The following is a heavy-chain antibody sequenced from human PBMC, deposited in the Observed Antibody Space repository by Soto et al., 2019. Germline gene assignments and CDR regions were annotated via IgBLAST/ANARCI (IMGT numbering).Heavy chain of an antibody. Sequence: PANLSLTSAVYGGSFSRYYWSWFRQPPGKGQEWIGEVNHSGNTNENPSLKSRVTISVDTSKNQFSLKLRSVTAADTAVYYCARASTRTAAVQGGAPDKAYFDSWGQG. J-gene: IGHJ4*02. CDR2: VNHSGNT. D-gene: IGHD6-25*01. V-gene: IGHV4-34*01. CDR1: GGSFSRYY. CDR3: ARASTRTAAVQGGAPDKAYFDS.